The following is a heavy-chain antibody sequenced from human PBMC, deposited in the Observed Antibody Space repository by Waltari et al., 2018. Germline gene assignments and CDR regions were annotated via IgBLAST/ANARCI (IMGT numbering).Heavy chain of an antibody. CDR3: ARREYSSSWGFDP. V-gene: IGHV4-38-2*01. CDR2: SYHSGST. Sequence: QVQLQESGPGLVKPSETLSLTCAVSGYSISSGYYWGWLRQPPGKGLEWIGSSYHSGSTYYNPSLKSRVTISVDTSKNQFSLKLSSVTAADTAVYYCARREYSSSWGFDPWGRGTLVTVSS. CDR1: GYSISSGYY. J-gene: IGHJ5*02. D-gene: IGHD6-13*01.